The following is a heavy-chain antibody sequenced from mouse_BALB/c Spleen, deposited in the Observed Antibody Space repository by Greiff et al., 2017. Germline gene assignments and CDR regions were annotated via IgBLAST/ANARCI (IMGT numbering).Heavy chain of an antibody. CDR1: GYTFTSHW. V-gene: IGHV1-7*01. CDR2: INPSTGYT. Sequence: QVHVKQSGAELAKPGASVKISCQASGYTFTSHWMHWVKQRPGQGLEWIGYINPSTGYTEYNQKFKDKATLTADKSSSTAYMQLSSLTSEDSAVYYCARWLLGYAMDYWGQGTSVTVSS. CDR3: ARWLLGYAMDY. D-gene: IGHD2-3*01. J-gene: IGHJ4*01.